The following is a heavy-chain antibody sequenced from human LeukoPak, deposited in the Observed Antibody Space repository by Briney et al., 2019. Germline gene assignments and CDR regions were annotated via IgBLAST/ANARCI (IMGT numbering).Heavy chain of an antibody. CDR3: ARGFRWLVPSFFDY. V-gene: IGHV4-34*01. CDR2: INHSGST. CDR1: GGSFSGYY. Sequence: PSETLSLTCAVYGGSFSGYYWSWIRQPPGKGLEWIGEINHSGSTNYNPSLKSRVTISVDTSKNQFSLKLSSVTAADTAVYYCARGFRWLVPSFFDYWGQGTLVTVSS. D-gene: IGHD6-19*01. J-gene: IGHJ4*02.